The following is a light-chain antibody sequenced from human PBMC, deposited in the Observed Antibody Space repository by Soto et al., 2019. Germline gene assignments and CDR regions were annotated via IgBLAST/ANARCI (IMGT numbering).Light chain of an antibody. V-gene: IGKV3-20*01. Sequence: EIVLTQSPGTLAFSPGERATLSVSARQSVSSSYLAWDQQKPGPSPRLLIYGASSRATGIPDRFSGSGSGTEFTLTISRLQPEVFAVYYGKQYGISPIIFRQGTRLEIK. J-gene: IGKJ5*01. CDR3: KQYGISPII. CDR1: QSVSSSY. CDR2: GAS.